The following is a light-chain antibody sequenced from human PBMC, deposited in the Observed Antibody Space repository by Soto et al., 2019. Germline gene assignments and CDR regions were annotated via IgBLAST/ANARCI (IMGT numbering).Light chain of an antibody. CDR1: QSINSN. CDR2: GAS. J-gene: IGKJ1*01. V-gene: IGKV3D-15*01. CDR3: QQYDSWPPPWT. Sequence: EIVMTQSPATLSVSPGERATLSCRASQSINSNLAWYQQKPGQAPRLLIYGASTRATGISARFSGSGSGTEFTLTISSLQSEDIAVYWCQQYDSWPPPWTFGQGTKVDI.